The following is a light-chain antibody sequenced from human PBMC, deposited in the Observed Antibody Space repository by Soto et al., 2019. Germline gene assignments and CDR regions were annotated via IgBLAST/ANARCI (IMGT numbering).Light chain of an antibody. CDR1: RGISSN. V-gene: IGKV3-15*01. CDR3: QQSNNWPT. J-gene: IGKJ1*01. Sequence: VMRHSLAALSVSPEERATLSCRASRGISSNLAWYQQKPGQAPRLLIYDASTRATGIPARFSGSGSGTEFTLTISSLQSEDSAVYYCQQSNNWPTFGLGTKVDIK. CDR2: DAS.